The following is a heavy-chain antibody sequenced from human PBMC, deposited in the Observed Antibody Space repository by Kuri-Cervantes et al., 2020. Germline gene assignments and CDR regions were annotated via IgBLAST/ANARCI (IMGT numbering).Heavy chain of an antibody. D-gene: IGHD6-19*01. Sequence: GESLKISCAASGFTFSSYGMHWVRQAPGKGLEWVSVISYDGSNKYYADSVKGRFTISRDNSKNTLYLQMNSMSAEDTAVYYCAKASRGLVHHSFDYWGQGTLVTVSS. J-gene: IGHJ4*02. CDR2: ISYDGSNK. CDR3: AKASRGLVHHSFDY. V-gene: IGHV3-30*18. CDR1: GFTFSSYG.